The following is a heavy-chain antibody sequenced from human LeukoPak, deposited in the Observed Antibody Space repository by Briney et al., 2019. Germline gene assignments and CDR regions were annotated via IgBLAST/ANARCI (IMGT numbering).Heavy chain of an antibody. CDR3: ARGYSSTWATGY. V-gene: IGHV3-21*01. Sequence: PGGSLRLSCAASGLTFSSYSMTWVRQAPGKGLEWVSSINSGGHYIYYADSLKGRFTISRDNAKNSLYLQMNNLRAEDTAVYYCARGYSSTWATGYWGQGTLVTVSS. J-gene: IGHJ4*02. CDR1: GLTFSSYS. CDR2: INSGGHYI. D-gene: IGHD6-13*01.